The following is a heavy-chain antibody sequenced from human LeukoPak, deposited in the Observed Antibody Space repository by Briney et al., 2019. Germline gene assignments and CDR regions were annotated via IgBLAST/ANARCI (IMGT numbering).Heavy chain of an antibody. J-gene: IGHJ4*02. CDR2: IRQDGSET. CDR3: ARDGGYCGAGSCYDY. CDR1: GFTFTNYW. Sequence: PGGSLRLSCAASGFTFTNYWMSWVRQAPGKGPEWVASIRQDGSETYYVDSVKGRFTISRDNAKNSLYLQMNSLRAEDTAMYFCARDGGYCGAGSCYDYWGQGTLVTVSS. V-gene: IGHV3-7*01. D-gene: IGHD2-15*01.